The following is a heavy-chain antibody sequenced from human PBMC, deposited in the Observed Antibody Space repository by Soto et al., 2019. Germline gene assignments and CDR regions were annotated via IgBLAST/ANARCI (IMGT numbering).Heavy chain of an antibody. CDR1: GFTFSDHH. CDR2: GRDNANSYST. V-gene: IGHV3-72*01. CDR3: VRGGFCNGGGWPPLDW. Sequence: EVQLVESGGGLVQSGGSLRLSCEASGFTFSDHHIDWVRQAPGKGLEWIGRGRDNANSYSTEYAASVKGRFTISRDDSKDLMHLQMISVRTEDTAGYDCVRGGFCNGGGWPPLDWWGQGTLVIVSS. D-gene: IGHD2-15*01. J-gene: IGHJ4*02.